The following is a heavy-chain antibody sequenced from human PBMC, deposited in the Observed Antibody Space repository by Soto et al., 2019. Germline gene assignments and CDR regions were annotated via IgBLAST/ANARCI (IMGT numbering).Heavy chain of an antibody. J-gene: IGHJ5*02. Sequence: PSETLSLTCSVSGVSISSSYWSWIRQPAGKGLEWIGRIYISGNTNYNPSLKSRVTTSVDTSKNQLSLKLRSVTAADAAVYYCARDKGVGAATNWFDAWGQGSLVTVSS. CDR2: IYISGNT. V-gene: IGHV4-4*07. CDR3: ARDKGVGAATNWFDA. D-gene: IGHD1-26*01. CDR1: GVSISSSY.